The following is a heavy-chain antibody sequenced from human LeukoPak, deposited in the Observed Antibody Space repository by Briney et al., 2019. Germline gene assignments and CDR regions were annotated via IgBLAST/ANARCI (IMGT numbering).Heavy chain of an antibody. J-gene: IGHJ6*02. Sequence: GGSLRLSCAASGFSFSSYGMHWVRQAPGKGLEWVAAISYHKIDKYYADSVKGRFTISRDNAKNSLYLQMNSLRAEDTAVYYYARDMYYGSGTPMQYGMDVWGQGTTVTVSS. D-gene: IGHD3-10*01. V-gene: IGHV3-30*03. CDR1: GFSFSSYG. CDR2: ISYHKIDK. CDR3: ARDMYYGSGTPMQYGMDV.